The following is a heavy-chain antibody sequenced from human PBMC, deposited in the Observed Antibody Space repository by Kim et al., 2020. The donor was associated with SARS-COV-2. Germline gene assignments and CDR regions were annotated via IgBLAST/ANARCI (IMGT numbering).Heavy chain of an antibody. D-gene: IGHD3-10*01. Sequence: ASVKVSCKASGYTFTSYAMHWVRQAPGQRLEWMGWINAGNGNTKYSQKFQGRVTITRDTSASTAYMELSSLRSEDTAVYYCASCVDRICFGGVSGWFDPWGQGTLVTVSS. CDR2: INAGNGNT. CDR1: GYTFTSYA. CDR3: ASCVDRICFGGVSGWFDP. V-gene: IGHV1-3*01. J-gene: IGHJ5*02.